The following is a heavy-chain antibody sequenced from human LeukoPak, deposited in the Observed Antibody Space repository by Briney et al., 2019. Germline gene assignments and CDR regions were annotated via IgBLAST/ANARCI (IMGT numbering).Heavy chain of an antibody. V-gene: IGHV3-30-3*01. D-gene: IGHD2-2*03. J-gene: IGHJ4*02. Sequence: GRSLRLSCAASGITFSNYAMHWVRQAPGKGLEWVAVISYDGSNKYYADSVKGRFTISRDNSKNTLYLQMNNLRAEDTAVYYCARDGSGPGYYFDYWGQGTLVTVSS. CDR1: GITFSNYA. CDR2: ISYDGSNK. CDR3: ARDGSGPGYYFDY.